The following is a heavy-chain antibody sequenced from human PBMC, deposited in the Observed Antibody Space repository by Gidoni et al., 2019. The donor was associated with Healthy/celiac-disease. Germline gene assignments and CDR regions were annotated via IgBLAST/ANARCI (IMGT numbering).Heavy chain of an antibody. CDR2: IIPILGIA. V-gene: IGHV1-69*02. Sequence: QVQLVQSGAEVKKPGSSVKVSCKASGDTFSSYTISWVRQAPGQGLEWMGRIIPILGIANYAQKFQGRVTITADKSTSTAYMELSSLRSEDTAVYYCARVGGIVVVPAAMGWFDPWGQGTLVTVSS. D-gene: IGHD2-2*01. CDR3: ARVGGIVVVPAAMGWFDP. CDR1: GDTFSSYT. J-gene: IGHJ5*02.